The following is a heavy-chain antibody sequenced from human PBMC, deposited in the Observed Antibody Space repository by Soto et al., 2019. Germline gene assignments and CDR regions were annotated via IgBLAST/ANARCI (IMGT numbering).Heavy chain of an antibody. V-gene: IGHV1-69*11. CDR1: GGIFNSYG. Sequence: QVHLVQSGAEVKKPGSSVKVSCNRSGGIFNSYGISWVRQGPGQGLQWMGGINPLLGSTNYAEKFQGRLTITADDSRRTVYMELNNLRPEDTATYFCAKIRGGVYTTWGQGTLVTVSS. CDR3: AKIRGGVYTT. CDR2: INPLLGST. J-gene: IGHJ5*02. D-gene: IGHD3-10*01.